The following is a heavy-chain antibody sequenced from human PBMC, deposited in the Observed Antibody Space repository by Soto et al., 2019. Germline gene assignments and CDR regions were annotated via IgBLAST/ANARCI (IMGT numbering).Heavy chain of an antibody. V-gene: IGHV1-69*12. CDR2: IIPIFGTA. CDR3: ARGGMVREQFPDY. CDR1: GGTFSSYA. Sequence: QVQLVQSGAEVKKPGSSVKVSCKASGGTFSSYAISWVRQAPGQGLEWMGGIIPIFGTANYAQKFQGRDMITAGESTTTAYRERSSLTSEDTAVYYGARGGMVREQFPDYWGQGTLVTVSS. D-gene: IGHD3-10*01. J-gene: IGHJ4*02.